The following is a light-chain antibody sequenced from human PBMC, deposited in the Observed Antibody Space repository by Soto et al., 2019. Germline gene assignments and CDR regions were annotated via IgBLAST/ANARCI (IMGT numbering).Light chain of an antibody. Sequence: QSALTQPASVSGSPGQSITISCTGTSSDVGNYVLVSWYQQHAGTAPKLIIYDVTERPSGVSDRFSGSKSGNTASLTISGRQAEDEADYFCCSYAGGSTGVFGGGTKLTVL. CDR1: SSDVGNYVL. CDR3: CSYAGGSTGV. J-gene: IGLJ3*02. CDR2: DVT. V-gene: IGLV2-23*02.